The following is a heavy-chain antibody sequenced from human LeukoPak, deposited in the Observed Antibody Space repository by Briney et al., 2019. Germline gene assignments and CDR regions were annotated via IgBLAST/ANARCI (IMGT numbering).Heavy chain of an antibody. V-gene: IGHV4-4*07. CDR1: GGSISSYY. D-gene: IGHD2-15*01. Sequence: SETLSLTCTVSGGSISSYYWSWIRQPAGKGLEWIGRIYTSGSTNYNPSLKSRVTMSVDTSKIQFSLKLSSVTAADTAVYYCARLLYCSGGSCYGGSWFDPWGQGTLVTVSS. CDR2: IYTSGST. J-gene: IGHJ5*02. CDR3: ARLLYCSGGSCYGGSWFDP.